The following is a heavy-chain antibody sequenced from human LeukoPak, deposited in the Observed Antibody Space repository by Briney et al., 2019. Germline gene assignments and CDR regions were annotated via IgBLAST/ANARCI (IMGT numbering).Heavy chain of an antibody. CDR1: GFTFNRYW. D-gene: IGHD3-10*01. J-gene: IGHJ4*02. CDR3: VRHNYGYDY. CDR2: SHNDCNTL. V-gene: IGHV3-74*01. Sequence: GGSLRLSCAAFGFTFNRYWVHGVRQVPGKEVGLVSHSHNDCNTLSYADFVKGRFIFAGENAKNTLYLQMNRLRAEDTAVYYCVRHNYGYDYWGQGTLVTVSS.